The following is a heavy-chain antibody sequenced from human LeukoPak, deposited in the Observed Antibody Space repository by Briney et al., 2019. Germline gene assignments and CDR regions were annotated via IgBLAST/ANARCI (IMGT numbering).Heavy chain of an antibody. D-gene: IGHD1-14*01. CDR2: IYYSGST. Sequence: KTSETLSLTCTVSGGSISSYYWSWIRQPPGRGLEWIGYIYYSGSTNYNPSLKSRVTISVDTSKNQFSLKLSSVTAADTAVYYCAREEFTHRNFQHWGQGTLVTVSS. CDR3: AREEFTHRNFQH. V-gene: IGHV4-59*01. J-gene: IGHJ1*01. CDR1: GGSISSYY.